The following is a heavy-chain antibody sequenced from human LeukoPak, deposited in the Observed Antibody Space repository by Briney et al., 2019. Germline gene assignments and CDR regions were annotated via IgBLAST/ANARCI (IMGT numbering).Heavy chain of an antibody. Sequence: GGSLRLSCAASGFTVSSDCMSWVRQAPGKGLEWVSVICGAGTTYYADSVKGRFTISRDNSKNTVYLQMNSLRAEDTAVYYCARGGSRRSGYVGYWGQGTLVTVSS. CDR3: ARGGSRRSGYVGY. V-gene: IGHV3-66*01. D-gene: IGHD1-1*01. CDR1: GFTVSSDC. CDR2: ICGAGTT. J-gene: IGHJ4*02.